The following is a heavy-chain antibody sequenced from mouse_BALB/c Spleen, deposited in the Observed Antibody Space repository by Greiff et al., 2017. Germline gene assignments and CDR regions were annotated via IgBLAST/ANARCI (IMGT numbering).Heavy chain of an antibody. D-gene: IGHD1-3*01. J-gene: IGHJ2*01. CDR2: IHPNSGNT. V-gene: IGHV1S130*01. Sequence: QVQLQQSGSVLVRPGASVKLSCKASGYTFTSSWMHWAKQRPGQGLEWIGEIHPNSGNTNYNEKFKGKATLTVDTSSSTAYVDLSSLTSEDSAVYYCARSSYFDYWGQGTTLTVSS. CDR1: GYTFTSSW. CDR3: ARSSYFDY.